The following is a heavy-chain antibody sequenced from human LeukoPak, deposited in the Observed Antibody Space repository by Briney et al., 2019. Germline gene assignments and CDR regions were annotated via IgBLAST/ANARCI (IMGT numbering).Heavy chain of an antibody. CDR3: AKDHYYGDYDPY. Sequence: GSLRLSCAASGFTFRCYGMHLVRQAPGKGLEGVAVISYDGSNKYYADSVKGRFTISRDNTKNTLYLQMNSLRAEDTAVYYCAKDHYYGDYDPYWGQGTLVTVSS. CDR2: ISYDGSNK. J-gene: IGHJ4*02. V-gene: IGHV3-30*18. CDR1: GFTFRCYG. D-gene: IGHD4-17*01.